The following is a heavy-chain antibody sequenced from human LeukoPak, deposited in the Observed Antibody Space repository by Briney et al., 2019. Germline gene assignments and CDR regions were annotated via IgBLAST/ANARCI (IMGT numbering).Heavy chain of an antibody. Sequence: PGGSLRLSCAASGFRFSEYYMSWMRQAPGKGLECVSYISTGSSYINYADSVKGRFTISRDNSKNTLYLQMNSLRAEDTAVYYCARRAPYSSGWYYFDYWGQGTLVTVSS. V-gene: IGHV3-11*03. CDR3: ARRAPYSSGWYYFDY. J-gene: IGHJ4*02. CDR1: GFRFSEYY. CDR2: ISTGSSYI. D-gene: IGHD6-19*01.